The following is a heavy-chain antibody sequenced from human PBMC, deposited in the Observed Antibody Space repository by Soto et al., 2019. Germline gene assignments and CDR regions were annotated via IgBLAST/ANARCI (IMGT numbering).Heavy chain of an antibody. Sequence: KTSETLSLTCTVSGGSISSSSYYWGWIRQPPGKGLEWIGSIYYSGSTYYNPSLKSRVTISVDTSKNQFSLKLSSVTAADTAVYYCARHWSIAARRGEYYFDYWGQGTLVTVSS. CDR1: GGSISSSSYY. V-gene: IGHV4-39*01. CDR2: IYYSGST. J-gene: IGHJ4*02. D-gene: IGHD6-6*01. CDR3: ARHWSIAARRGEYYFDY.